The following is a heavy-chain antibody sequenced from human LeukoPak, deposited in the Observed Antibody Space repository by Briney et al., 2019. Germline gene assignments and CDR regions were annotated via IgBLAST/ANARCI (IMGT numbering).Heavy chain of an antibody. CDR1: GYSFTNYW. Sequence: GESLKISCKGSGYSFTNYWIGWVRQMPGKGLEWMGIIYPGDSDTKYSPSFQGQITISADKSISTAYLQWSSLKASDTAMYYCSRLGYCTNGICYSLPYWGQGTLVTVSS. V-gene: IGHV5-51*01. CDR2: IYPGDSDT. J-gene: IGHJ4*02. CDR3: SRLGYCTNGICYSLPY. D-gene: IGHD2-8*01.